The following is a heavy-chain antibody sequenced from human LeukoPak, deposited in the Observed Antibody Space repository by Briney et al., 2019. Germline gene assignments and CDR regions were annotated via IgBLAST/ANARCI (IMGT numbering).Heavy chain of an antibody. CDR3: ARADYCSSTSCYNPPYNWFDP. D-gene: IGHD2-2*02. CDR2: INHSGST. Sequence: PSETLSLTCAVHGGSFSGYYWSWIRQPPGKGLEWIGEINHSGSTNYNPSLKSRVTISVDTSKNQFSLKLSSVTAADTAVYYCARADYCSSTSCYNPPYNWFDPWGQGTLVTVSS. J-gene: IGHJ5*02. CDR1: GGSFSGYY. V-gene: IGHV4-34*01.